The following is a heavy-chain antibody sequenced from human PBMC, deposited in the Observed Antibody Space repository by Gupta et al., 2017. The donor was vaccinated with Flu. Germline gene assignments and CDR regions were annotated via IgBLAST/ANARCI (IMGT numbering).Heavy chain of an antibody. J-gene: IGHJ6*03. CDR3: ARGLRVPLSYYYYMDV. CDR2: INHSGST. CDR1: GGSFSGYY. V-gene: IGHV4-34*01. Sequence: QVQLQQWGAGLLKPSETLSLTCAVYGGSFSGYYWSWIRQPPGKGLEWIGEINHSGSTNYNPSLKSRVTISVDTSKNQFSLKLSSVTAADTAVYYCARGLRVPLSYYYYMDVWGKGTTVTVSS. D-gene: IGHD3-3*01.